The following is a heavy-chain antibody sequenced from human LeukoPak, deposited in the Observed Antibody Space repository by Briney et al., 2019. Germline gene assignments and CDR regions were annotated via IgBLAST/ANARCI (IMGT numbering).Heavy chain of an antibody. V-gene: IGHV3-30*18. D-gene: IGHD3-16*01. CDR2: ISYDGSNK. Sequence: GGSLRLSCAASGFTFSSYGMHWVRQAPGKGLEWVAVISYDGSNKYYAVSVKGRFTISRDNSKNTLYLQMNSLRAEDTAVYYCAKDRDDYVWGSFHYWGQGTLVTVSS. CDR3: AKDRDDYVWGSFHY. J-gene: IGHJ4*02. CDR1: GFTFSSYG.